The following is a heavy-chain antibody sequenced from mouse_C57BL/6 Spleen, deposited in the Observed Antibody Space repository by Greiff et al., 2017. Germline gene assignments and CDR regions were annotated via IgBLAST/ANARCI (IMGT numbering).Heavy chain of an antibody. Sequence: VQLQQPGAELVKPGASVKLSCKASGYTFTSYWMHWVKQRPGRGLEWIGRIDPNSGGTKYNEKFKSKATLTVDKPSSTAYMQLSSLTSEDSAVXDCARRGTMAVGNAMDYWGQGTSVTVSS. V-gene: IGHV1-72*01. J-gene: IGHJ4*01. CDR3: ARRGTMAVGNAMDY. CDR2: IDPNSGGT. D-gene: IGHD1-1*02. CDR1: GYTFTSYW.